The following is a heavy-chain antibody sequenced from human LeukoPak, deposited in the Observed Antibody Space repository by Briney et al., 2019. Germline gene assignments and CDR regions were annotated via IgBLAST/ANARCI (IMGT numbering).Heavy chain of an antibody. CDR3: ARYDSSGSPSDY. D-gene: IGHD3-22*01. V-gene: IGHV1-69*02. CDR1: VGTFSSYT. Sequence: VKDSLKACVGTFSSYTISWVRPAPGQGGEWVGRINPMLGIANIVQKFQGRITITADKSTSTAYMEVSSLRSEDTAVYYCARYDSSGSPSDYWGQGTLVTVSS. J-gene: IGHJ4*02. CDR2: INPMLGIA.